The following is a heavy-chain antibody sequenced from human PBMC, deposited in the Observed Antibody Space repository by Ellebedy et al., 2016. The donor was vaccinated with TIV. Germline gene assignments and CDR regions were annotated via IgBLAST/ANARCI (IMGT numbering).Heavy chain of an antibody. CDR1: GYTFTHYG. CDR3: ARALLEFGELQPPFDY. Sequence: AASVKVSCKTSGYTFTHYGFSWVRQAPGQGLEWMGWISAYNGHPNYARKFQGRVTMTTDTSTNTAYMELRSLRSDDTAVYYCARALLEFGELQPPFDYWGQGTLVTVSP. D-gene: IGHD3-10*01. CDR2: ISAYNGHP. V-gene: IGHV1-18*01. J-gene: IGHJ4*02.